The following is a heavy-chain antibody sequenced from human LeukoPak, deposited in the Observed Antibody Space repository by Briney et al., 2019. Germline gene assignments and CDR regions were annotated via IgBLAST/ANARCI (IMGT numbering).Heavy chain of an antibody. D-gene: IGHD5-24*01. J-gene: IGHJ4*02. CDR3: ARGYAVATIAPPGY. Sequence: ASVKVSCKASGGTFSSYAISWVRQAPGQGLEWMGGIIPIFGTANCAQKFQGRVTITADEPTSTAYMELSSLRSEDTAVYYCARGYAVATIAPPGYWGQGTLVTVSS. CDR2: IIPIFGTA. V-gene: IGHV1-69*13. CDR1: GGTFSSYA.